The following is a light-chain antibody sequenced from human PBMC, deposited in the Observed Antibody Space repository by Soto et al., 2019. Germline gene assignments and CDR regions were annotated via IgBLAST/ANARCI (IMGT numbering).Light chain of an antibody. CDR1: SAKVGAIYG. CDR2: GNS. Sequence: QSVLTQPPSVSGAPGERVTISCTGSSAKVGAIYGVHWYQQLPGTAPRLLIYGNSNRPSGVPDRFSGSQPGTAASLAITAVQAEDEADYYCQSYDSSLKNVFGTGTKLTVL. J-gene: IGLJ1*01. V-gene: IGLV1-40*01. CDR3: QSYDSSLKNV.